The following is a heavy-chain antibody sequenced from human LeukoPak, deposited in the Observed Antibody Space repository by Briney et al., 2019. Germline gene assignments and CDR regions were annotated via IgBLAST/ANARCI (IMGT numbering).Heavy chain of an antibody. J-gene: IGHJ4*02. CDR2: IYHSGST. V-gene: IGHV4-30-4*01. D-gene: IGHD1-26*01. CDR3: ARAFPLGGSYEDY. CDR1: GGSISSGDYY. Sequence: SQTLSLTCTVSGGSISSGDYYWSWVRQPPGKGLEWIGEIYHSGSTNYNPSLKSRVTISVDKSKNQFSLKLSSVTAADTAVYYCARAFPLGGSYEDYWGQGTLVTVSS.